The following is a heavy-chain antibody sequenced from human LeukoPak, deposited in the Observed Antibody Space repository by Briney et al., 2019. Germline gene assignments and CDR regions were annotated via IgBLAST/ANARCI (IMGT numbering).Heavy chain of an antibody. J-gene: IGHJ6*03. CDR2: IYHSGST. Sequence: PSETLSLTCTVSGGSISNSSYYWGWIRQPPGKGLEWIGSIYHSGSTYYNPSLKSRVTISVDTSKNQFSLKLSSVTAADTAVYYCARDTTYSSSWYAPHQHPYYYYYYMDVWGKGTTVTVSS. CDR1: GGSISNSSYY. CDR3: ARDTTYSSSWYAPHQHPYYYYYYMDV. V-gene: IGHV4-39*07. D-gene: IGHD6-13*01.